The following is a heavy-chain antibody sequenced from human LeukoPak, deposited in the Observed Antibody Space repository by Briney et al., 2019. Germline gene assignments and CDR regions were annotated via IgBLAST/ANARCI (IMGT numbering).Heavy chain of an antibody. D-gene: IGHD6-25*01. CDR3: ARLRGSSAAGGY. CDR1: GYTFTGYY. J-gene: IGHJ4*02. CDR2: INPNSGGT. Sequence: ASVKVSCKASGYTFTGYYMHWVRRAPGQGLEWMGWINPNSGGTNYAQKFQGRVTMTRDTSISTAYMELSRLRSDDTAVYYCARLRGSSAAGGYWGQGTLVTVSS. V-gene: IGHV1-2*02.